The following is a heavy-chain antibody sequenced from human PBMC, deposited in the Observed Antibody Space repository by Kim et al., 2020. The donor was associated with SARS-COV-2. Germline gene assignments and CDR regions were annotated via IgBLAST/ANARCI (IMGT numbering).Heavy chain of an antibody. D-gene: IGHD6-13*01. CDR3: AKEGDSSSWYPWDYYYYMDV. J-gene: IGHJ6*03. Sequence: GGSLRLSCAASGFNFSSYAMSWVRQAPGKGLEWVSAISGSGGSTYYADSVKGRFTISRDNSKNTLYLQMNSLRAADTAVYYCAKEGDSSSWYPWDYYYYMDVWGNGTTVTVS. CDR2: ISGSGGST. V-gene: IGHV3-23*01. CDR1: GFNFSSYA.